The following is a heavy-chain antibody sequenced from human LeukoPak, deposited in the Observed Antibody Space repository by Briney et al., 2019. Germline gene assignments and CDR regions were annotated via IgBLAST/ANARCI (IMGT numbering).Heavy chain of an antibody. CDR2: IYSGGST. CDR3: ARAAAAGATDY. J-gene: IGHJ4*02. D-gene: IGHD6-13*01. CDR1: GFTFSSYA. Sequence: GGSLRLSCAASGFTFSSYAMSWVRQAPGKGLEWVSVIYSGGSTYYADSVKGRFTISRDNSKNTLYLQMNSLRAEDTAVYYCARAAAAGATDYWGQGTLVTVSS. V-gene: IGHV3-53*01.